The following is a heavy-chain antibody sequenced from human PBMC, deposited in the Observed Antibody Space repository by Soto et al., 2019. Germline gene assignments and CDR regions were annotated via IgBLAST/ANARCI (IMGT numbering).Heavy chain of an antibody. CDR3: ATGSGWYSPDY. CDR1: GFTFSSNW. CDR2: IDNDGSSR. J-gene: IGHJ4*02. D-gene: IGHD6-19*01. V-gene: IGHV3-74*01. Sequence: GSERLSYEASGFTFSSNWMHWVRQGKGKGLVWVSRIDNDGSSRDYADSVKGRFTITRDNAKNTLYLEMSSLRAEDTAVYYCATGSGWYSPDYWGQGTLVTVS.